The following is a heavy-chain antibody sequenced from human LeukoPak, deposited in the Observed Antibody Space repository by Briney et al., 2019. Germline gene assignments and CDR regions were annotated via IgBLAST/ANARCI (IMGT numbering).Heavy chain of an antibody. J-gene: IGHJ5*02. CDR3: ARQYYGDFA. CDR2: MNQDGSLK. Sequence: GTSLRLSCAASGFTFSTYWMSWVRQAPGKGLEWVAIMNQDGSLKYFVDSVKGRFTISRDNAKNSLYLQMNSLRAEDTAVYYCARQYYGDFAWGQGTLVTVSS. CDR1: GFTFSTYW. D-gene: IGHD3-3*01. V-gene: IGHV3-7*01.